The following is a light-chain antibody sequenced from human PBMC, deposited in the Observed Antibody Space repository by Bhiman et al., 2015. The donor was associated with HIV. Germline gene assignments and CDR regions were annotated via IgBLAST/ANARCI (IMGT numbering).Light chain of an antibody. J-gene: IGLJ2*01. Sequence: SYELTQPPSVSVSPGQTARITCSGDALTKKYAYWYQQRPGQAPVLVIYKDTERPSGIPERFSGSSSGTTVTLIISGVQTEDEADYYCQSVDNTDVSVVFGGGTKLTVL. V-gene: IGLV3-25*03. CDR3: QSVDNTDVSVV. CDR2: KDT. CDR1: ALTKKY.